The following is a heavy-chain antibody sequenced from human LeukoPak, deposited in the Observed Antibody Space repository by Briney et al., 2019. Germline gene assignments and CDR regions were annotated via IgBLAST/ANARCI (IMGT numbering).Heavy chain of an antibody. J-gene: IGHJ5*02. CDR3: ASLDTAKQPLANH. V-gene: IGHV3-7*03. Sequence: GGSLRLSCVASGLTVSNHWMSWVRQAPGKGLEWVANIREERGREYYVDSVKGRFTISKNSAKNSLYLQMNTLRVEDTAMYYCASLDTAKQPLANHWGQGTLVTVSS. D-gene: IGHD5-18*01. CDR2: IREERGRE. CDR1: GLTVSNHW.